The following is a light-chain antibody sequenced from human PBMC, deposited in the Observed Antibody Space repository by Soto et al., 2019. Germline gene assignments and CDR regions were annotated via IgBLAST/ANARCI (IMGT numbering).Light chain of an antibody. CDR2: EGT. J-gene: IGLJ3*02. CDR1: STDVGSYTNL. CDR3: CSYAGSSTWV. V-gene: IGLV2-23*01. Sequence: QSVLTQPASVSGSPGQSITISCTGTSTDVGSYTNLVSWYQQLPGKAPKLMISEGTKRPSGVSNRFSGSRSGTTASLTISGLQAEDEAVYYCCSYAGSSTWVFGGGTKLTVL.